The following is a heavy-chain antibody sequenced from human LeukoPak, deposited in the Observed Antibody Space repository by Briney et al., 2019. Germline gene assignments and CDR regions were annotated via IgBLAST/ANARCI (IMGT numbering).Heavy chain of an antibody. J-gene: IGHJ4*02. CDR2: IIPIFGTA. D-gene: IGHD3-3*01. Sequence: VASVKVSCKASGGTFSSYAISWVRQAPGQGLEWMGGIIPIFGTANYAQKFQGRVTITADESTSTAYMELSSLRSEDTAVYYCAREGVTIFGVVTHLRAHTFDYWGQGTLVTVSS. V-gene: IGHV1-69*13. CDR1: GGTFSSYA. CDR3: AREGVTIFGVVTHLRAHTFDY.